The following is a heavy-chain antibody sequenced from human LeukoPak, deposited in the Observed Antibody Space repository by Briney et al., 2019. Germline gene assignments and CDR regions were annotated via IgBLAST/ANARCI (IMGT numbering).Heavy chain of an antibody. CDR2: IKSKTDGGTT. CDR3: ATGGLRYFDFDY. Sequence: GGSLRLSCAVSGFTFSNAWMSWVRQAPGKGLEWVGRIKSKTDGGTTDYAAPVKGRFTISRDDSKNTLYLQMNSLKTEDTAVYYCATGGLRYFDFDYWGQGTLVTVSS. D-gene: IGHD3-9*01. J-gene: IGHJ4*02. V-gene: IGHV3-15*01. CDR1: GFTFSNAW.